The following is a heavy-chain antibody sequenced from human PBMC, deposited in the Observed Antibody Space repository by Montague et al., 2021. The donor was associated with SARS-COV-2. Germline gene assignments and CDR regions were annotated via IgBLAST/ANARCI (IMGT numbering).Heavy chain of an antibody. CDR2: ISYDGSNK. V-gene: IGHV3-30*04. CDR1: GFTFSSYA. CDR3: ARDLAKVVGAPHDDYYYYYGMDV. D-gene: IGHD2-15*01. Sequence: SLRLSCAASGFTFSSYAMHWVRQAPGKGLEWVAVISYDGSNKYYADSVKGRFTISRDNSKNTLYLQMNSLRAEDTAVYYCARDLAKVVGAPHDDYYYYYGMDVWGQGTTVTVSS. J-gene: IGHJ6*02.